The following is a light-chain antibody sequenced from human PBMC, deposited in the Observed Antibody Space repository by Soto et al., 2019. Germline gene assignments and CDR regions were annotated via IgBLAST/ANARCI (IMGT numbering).Light chain of an antibody. CDR1: QDIINY. V-gene: IGKV1-33*01. CDR2: DAS. CDR3: QQYDDLFIT. Sequence: DIQMTQSPSSLSASVGDRVTITCQASQDIINYLNWYQHKPGTAPKLLIYDASNLETGVPSRFSGSGSGTDFTLTISSLQPEDIATYYCQQYDDLFITFGGGTKVELK. J-gene: IGKJ4*01.